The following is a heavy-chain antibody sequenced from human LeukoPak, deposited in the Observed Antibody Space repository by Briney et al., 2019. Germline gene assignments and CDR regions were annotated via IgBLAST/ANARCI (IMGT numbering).Heavy chain of an antibody. Sequence: GGSLRLSCAASGFTFSSYEMNWVRQAPGKGLERVSYISSSGSTIYYADSVKGRFTISRDNAKNSLYLQMNSLRAEDTAVYYCAGPYGDSAGAFDIWGQGTMVTVSS. D-gene: IGHD4-17*01. CDR2: ISSSGSTI. CDR1: GFTFSSYE. CDR3: AGPYGDSAGAFDI. V-gene: IGHV3-48*03. J-gene: IGHJ3*02.